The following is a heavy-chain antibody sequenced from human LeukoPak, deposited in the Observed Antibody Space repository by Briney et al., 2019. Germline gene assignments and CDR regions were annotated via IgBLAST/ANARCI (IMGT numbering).Heavy chain of an antibody. CDR2: INHSGSK. Sequence: PSETLSLTCAVYGGSFSGYYWSWVRQPPGKGLEWIGEINHSGSKNYNTCLKSRVTISVDTSKNQFSLKLSSVTAADTAVYYCARVRVITMFDPWGQGTLVTVSS. J-gene: IGHJ5*02. CDR1: GGSFSGYY. CDR3: ARVRVITMFDP. D-gene: IGHD3-22*01. V-gene: IGHV4-34*01.